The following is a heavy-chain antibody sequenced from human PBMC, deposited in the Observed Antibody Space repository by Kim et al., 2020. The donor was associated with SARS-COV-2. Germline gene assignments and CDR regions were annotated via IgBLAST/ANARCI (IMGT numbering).Heavy chain of an antibody. CDR2: ISSSGSTI. CDR1: GFTFSSYE. J-gene: IGHJ4*02. CDR3: ARASEYSGYDFPPDY. D-gene: IGHD5-12*01. Sequence: GGSLRLSCAASGFTFSSYEMNWVRQAPGKGLEWVSYISSSGSTIYYADSVKGRFTISRDNAKNSLYLQMNSLRAEDTAVYYCARASEYSGYDFPPDYWGQGTLVTVSS. V-gene: IGHV3-48*03.